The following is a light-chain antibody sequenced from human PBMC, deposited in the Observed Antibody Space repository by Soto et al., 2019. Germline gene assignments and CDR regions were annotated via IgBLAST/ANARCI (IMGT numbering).Light chain of an antibody. V-gene: IGLV1-40*01. CDR1: SSNIGAGYD. Sequence: QAVVTQPPSVSGAPGQRVTISCTGSSSNIGAGYDVHWYQQFPGTAPKLLIYGNNSRPSGVPDRFSGSKSGTSASLAITGLQAEDEADYYCQSYDSSLSGVVFGGGTKLTVL. J-gene: IGLJ2*01. CDR2: GNN. CDR3: QSYDSSLSGVV.